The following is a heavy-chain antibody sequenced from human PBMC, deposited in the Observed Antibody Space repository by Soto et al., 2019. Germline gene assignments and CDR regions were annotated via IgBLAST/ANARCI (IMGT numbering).Heavy chain of an antibody. V-gene: IGHV1-18*01. J-gene: IGHJ4*02. CDR3: ARGPLGDCSSNSWLFDY. CDR2: ISAYNGNT. Sequence: QVQLVQSGAEVKKPGASVKVSCKASGYTFTSYGISWVRQAPGQGLEWMGWISAYNGNTNYAQKLQGRVTMTTDTSTSTAFMELRSLRSDDTAVYFCARGPLGDCSSNSWLFDYWGQGTLVNVSS. D-gene: IGHD2-2*01. CDR1: GYTFTSYG.